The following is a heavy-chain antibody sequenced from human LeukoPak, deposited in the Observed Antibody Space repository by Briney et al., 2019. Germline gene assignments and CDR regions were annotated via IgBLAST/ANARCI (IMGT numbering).Heavy chain of an antibody. V-gene: IGHV4-59*01. Sequence: SETLSLTCTVSGGSISSYYWSWIRQPPGKGLEWIGYIYYSGSTNYNPSLVSRVTISVDTSKNQFSLKLSSVTAADTAVYYCARETYDSSGYYSRYYYMDVWGKGTTVTVSS. CDR2: IYYSGST. D-gene: IGHD3-22*01. J-gene: IGHJ6*03. CDR3: ARETYDSSGYYSRYYYMDV. CDR1: GGSISSYY.